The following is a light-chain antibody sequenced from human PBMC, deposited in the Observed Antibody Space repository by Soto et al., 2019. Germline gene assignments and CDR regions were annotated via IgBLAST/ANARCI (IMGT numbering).Light chain of an antibody. Sequence: QSALTQPASVSGSPGQSITISCTGTSRDVGGYNYVSWYQQHPGKAPKLMIYEVSNRHSGVSARFSGSKSGNTASLTISGLQSEDEADYYCSSYITFNTPYVIFGGGTKLTVL. CDR3: SSYITFNTPYVI. CDR2: EVS. CDR1: SRDVGGYNY. J-gene: IGLJ2*01. V-gene: IGLV2-14*01.